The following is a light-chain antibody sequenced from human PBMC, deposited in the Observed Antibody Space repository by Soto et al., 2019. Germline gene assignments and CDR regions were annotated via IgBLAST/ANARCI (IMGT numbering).Light chain of an antibody. Sequence: DIQMTQSPSSLSASVGDRVTITCRASQDITIDVAWYQQKPGKPPNLLISDTSILQSGVPSRFRGSGYATDFTLTINNLPTGDAATDDCQMYNRVPPTVGGGTKVEIK. J-gene: IGKJ4*01. CDR3: QMYNRVPPT. CDR2: DTS. V-gene: IGKV1-27*01. CDR1: QDITID.